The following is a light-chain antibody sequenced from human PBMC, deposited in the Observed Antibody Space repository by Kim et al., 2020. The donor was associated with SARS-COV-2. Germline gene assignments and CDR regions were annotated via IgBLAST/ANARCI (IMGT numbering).Light chain of an antibody. Sequence: GQSITISGTGSSSDVGGDNYGSWYQQHPGKAPKLMIYDVSNRPSGVSNRFSGSKSGNTASLTISGLQAEDEADYYCSSYTSSSTRVFGGGTQLTVL. J-gene: IGLJ3*02. CDR2: DVS. CDR3: SSYTSSSTRV. V-gene: IGLV2-14*03. CDR1: SSDVGGDNY.